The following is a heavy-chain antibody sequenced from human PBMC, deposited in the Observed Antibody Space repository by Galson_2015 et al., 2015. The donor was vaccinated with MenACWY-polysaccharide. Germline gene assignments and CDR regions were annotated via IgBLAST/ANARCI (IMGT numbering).Heavy chain of an antibody. CDR1: GYTLTSYD. Sequence: SVKVSCKASGYTLTSYDINWVRQATGQGLEWMGWMSPNTANTGYAQKFQGRVTMTRNTSISTAYMELRSLTSEYTAVYYCATGRRYTAVAGRAAVFLDHWGQGILVTVSS. J-gene: IGHJ4*02. D-gene: IGHD6-19*01. CDR3: ATGRRYTAVAGRAAVFLDH. V-gene: IGHV1-8*01. CDR2: MSPNTANT.